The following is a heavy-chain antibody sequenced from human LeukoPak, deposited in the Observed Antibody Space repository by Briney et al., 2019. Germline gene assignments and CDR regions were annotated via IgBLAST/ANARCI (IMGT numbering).Heavy chain of an antibody. J-gene: IGHJ4*02. Sequence: GSLRLSCAASGFTFSSYAMHWVRQAPGKGLVYVSAISSDGGNTYYANSVKGRFTISRDNSKNTLYLQMGSLRAEDMAIYYCARNWGPGITGSYYFDYWGQGTLVTVSS. CDR1: GFTFSSYA. V-gene: IGHV3-64*01. D-gene: IGHD1-20*01. CDR2: ISSDGGNT. CDR3: ARNWGPGITGSYYFDY.